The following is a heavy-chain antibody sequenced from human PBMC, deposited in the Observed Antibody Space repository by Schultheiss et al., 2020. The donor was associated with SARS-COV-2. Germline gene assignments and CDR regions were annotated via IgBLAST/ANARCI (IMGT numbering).Heavy chain of an antibody. V-gene: IGHV3-48*04. CDR3: ARVTAPLRYGSGSYYYYYYGMDV. Sequence: GGSLRLSCAASGFTFSSYAMSWVRQAPGKGLEWVSYISSSGSTIYYADSVKGRFTISRDNAKNSLYLQMNSLRAEDTAVYYCARVTAPLRYGSGSYYYYYYGMDVWGQGTTVTVSS. CDR1: GFTFSSYA. CDR2: ISSSGSTI. D-gene: IGHD3-10*01. J-gene: IGHJ6*02.